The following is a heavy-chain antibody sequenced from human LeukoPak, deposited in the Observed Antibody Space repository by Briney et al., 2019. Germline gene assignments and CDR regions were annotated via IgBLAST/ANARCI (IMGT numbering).Heavy chain of an antibody. CDR3: ARDRRSYCSSTSCYTEYYFDY. D-gene: IGHD2-2*02. CDR1: GFVFSSYA. CDR2: SLRGDGET. J-gene: IGHJ4*02. Sequence: GGSLRLSCAASGFVFSSYAMSWVRQTPARGLEWVSSLRGDGETFYADSVKGRFTISRDNAKNSLYLQMNSLRAEDTAVYYCARDRRSYCSSTSCYTEYYFDYWGQGTLVTVSS. V-gene: IGHV3-21*01.